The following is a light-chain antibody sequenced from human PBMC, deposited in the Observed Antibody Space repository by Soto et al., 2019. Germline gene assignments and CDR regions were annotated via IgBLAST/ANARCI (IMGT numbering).Light chain of an antibody. J-gene: IGKJ5*01. Sequence: DIQMTQSPSSVSASVGDTVTITCRASQGLKFLAWYQHKPGKAPRLLIYEATNLQSGVPPRFSGSGSGTDFTLTISSLQPEDFATYFCQQANSFPFTFCQGKRLEIK. V-gene: IGKV1-12*01. CDR3: QQANSFPFT. CDR2: EAT. CDR1: QGLKF.